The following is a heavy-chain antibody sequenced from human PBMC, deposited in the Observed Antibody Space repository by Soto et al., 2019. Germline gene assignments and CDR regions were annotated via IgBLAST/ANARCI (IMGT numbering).Heavy chain of an antibody. D-gene: IGHD3-3*01. CDR3: AKGNYDFWSGSRVDAFDI. Sequence: GGSLRLSCAASGFTFSGSAMHWVRQAPGKGLEWVAVISYDGSNKYYADSVKGRFTISRDNSKNTLYLQMNSLRAEDTAVYYCAKGNYDFWSGSRVDAFDIWGQGTMVTVSS. CDR2: ISYDGSNK. V-gene: IGHV3-30*18. J-gene: IGHJ3*02. CDR1: GFTFSGSA.